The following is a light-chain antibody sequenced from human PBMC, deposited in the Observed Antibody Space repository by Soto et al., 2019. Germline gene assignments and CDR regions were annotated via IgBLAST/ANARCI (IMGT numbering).Light chain of an antibody. CDR2: GAS. Sequence: IVLTQSPATLSLSPGERATLSCRASESVGNYLAWYQEKPGQAPRLLIYGASSRATGIPDRFSGSGSGTDFTLTINRLEPEDFAVYYCQQYSFSTRYTFGQGTRLEIK. J-gene: IGKJ2*01. CDR3: QQYSFSTRYT. V-gene: IGKV3-20*01. CDR1: ESVGNY.